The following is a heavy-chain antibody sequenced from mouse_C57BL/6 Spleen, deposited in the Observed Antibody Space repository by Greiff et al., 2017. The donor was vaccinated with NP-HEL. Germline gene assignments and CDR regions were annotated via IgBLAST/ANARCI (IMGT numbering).Heavy chain of an antibody. J-gene: IGHJ2*01. CDR2: IDPSDSYT. CDR3: ARCVLYDYGWDY. Sequence: QVQLQQPGAELVRPGTSVKLSCKASGYTFTSYWMHWVKQRPGQGLEWIGVIDPSDSYTNYNQKFKGKATLTVDTSSSTAYMQLSSLTSEDSAVYYCARCVLYDYGWDYWGQGTTLTVSS. CDR1: GYTFTSYW. V-gene: IGHV1-59*01. D-gene: IGHD2-4*01.